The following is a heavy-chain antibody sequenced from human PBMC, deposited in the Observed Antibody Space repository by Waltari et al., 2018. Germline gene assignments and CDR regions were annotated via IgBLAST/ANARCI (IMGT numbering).Heavy chain of an antibody. D-gene: IGHD5-12*01. V-gene: IGHV3-33*01. Sequence: QVQLVESGGGVVQPGRSLRLSCAASGFSFSSYGMHWVRQAPGKGLGGGAVRWYDGSKKDYAASVKDRFSISRDNSKNTLFLQANSLRAEDTAVYYCARDIGGYVVPGYFDLWGRGTLVTVSS. CDR2: RWYDGSKK. CDR3: ARDIGGYVVPGYFDL. J-gene: IGHJ2*01. CDR1: GFSFSSYG.